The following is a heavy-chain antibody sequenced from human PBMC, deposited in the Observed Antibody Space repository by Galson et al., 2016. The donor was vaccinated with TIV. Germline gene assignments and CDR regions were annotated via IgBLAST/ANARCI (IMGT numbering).Heavy chain of an antibody. CDR1: GGSLSDYY. D-gene: IGHD2-15*01. Sequence: ETLSPTCAVYGGSLSDYYWSWIRQPPGKGLEWIGEINHSGHTHHNPSLKSRVAISLDTSKNQFSLTLTSVTAADTALFYCARVRRGNVGVVDATDAFDIWDQGTMVTVSS. J-gene: IGHJ3*02. CDR3: ARVRRGNVGVVDATDAFDI. CDR2: INHSGHT. V-gene: IGHV4-34*01.